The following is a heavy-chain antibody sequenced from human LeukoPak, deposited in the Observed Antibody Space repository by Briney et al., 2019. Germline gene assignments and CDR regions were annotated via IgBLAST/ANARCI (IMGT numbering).Heavy chain of an antibody. J-gene: IGHJ4*02. D-gene: IGHD3-22*01. CDR2: IKEDGSEK. Sequence: GGSLRLSCAASGFTFSSYWMSWVRQAPGKGLEWVANIKEDGSEKYYKNSVKGRFTISRDNAKNSLYLQMNSLRAEDTAVYYCARDSVHGYYDSSGYSALFDYWGQGTLVTVSS. CDR1: GFTFSSYW. V-gene: IGHV3-7*01. CDR3: ARDSVHGYYDSSGYSALFDY.